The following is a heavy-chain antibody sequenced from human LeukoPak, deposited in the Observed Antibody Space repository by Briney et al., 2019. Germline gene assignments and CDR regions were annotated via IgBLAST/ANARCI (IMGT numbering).Heavy chain of an antibody. Sequence: GGSRRLSCAASGFTFINYWMTWFRQAPGKGLEGVANTKQYGSDKYYVDSVKGRFTISRDNAKNSLYLQMNSLRAEDTAVYYCARDRRRVVPPANLGEYWGQGTLVTVSS. CDR2: TKQYGSDK. CDR1: GFTFINYW. D-gene: IGHD3-16*01. V-gene: IGHV3-7*01. J-gene: IGHJ4*02. CDR3: ARDRRRVVPPANLGEY.